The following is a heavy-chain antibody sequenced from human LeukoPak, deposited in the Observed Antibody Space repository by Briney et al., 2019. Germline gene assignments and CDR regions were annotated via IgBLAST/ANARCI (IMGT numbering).Heavy chain of an antibody. CDR3: ANQDSTEYSYYFDF. D-gene: IGHD2/OR15-2a*01. CDR1: GFTFSSYA. V-gene: IGHV3-64*01. J-gene: IGHJ4*02. CDR2: ISSNGGST. Sequence: GGSLRLSCAASGFTFSSYAMHWVRQAPGKGLEYVSAISSNGGSTYYANSVKGRFTISRDNSKNTLYLQMNSLRAEDTAVYYCANQDSTEYSYYFDFWGQGTLVTVSS.